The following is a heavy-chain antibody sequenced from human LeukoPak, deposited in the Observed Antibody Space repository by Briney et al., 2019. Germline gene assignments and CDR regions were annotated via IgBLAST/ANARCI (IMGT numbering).Heavy chain of an antibody. Sequence: SQTLSLSCAISGDSVSSNSVAWNWIRQSPSRGLEWLGRAYSRSRGGRDYAISVRSRINIDTDTSRNRFSLQLSSVTPEDTAVNYCARGTNSTFDVWGQGTMVTVSS. CDR3: ARGTNSTFDV. D-gene: IGHD1-7*01. CDR2: AYSRSRGGR. J-gene: IGHJ3*01. V-gene: IGHV6-1*01. CDR1: GDSVSSNSVA.